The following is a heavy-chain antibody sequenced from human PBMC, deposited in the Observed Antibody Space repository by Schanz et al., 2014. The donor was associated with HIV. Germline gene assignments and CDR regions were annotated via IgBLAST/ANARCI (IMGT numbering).Heavy chain of an antibody. V-gene: IGHV1-69*13. CDR2: IIPLFGTS. CDR3: ARDSPVAAGTLDY. D-gene: IGHD6-13*01. J-gene: IGHJ4*02. CDR1: GGTFINYA. Sequence: QVHLVQSGAEVKKSGASVKVSCKASGGTFINYAFSWVRQAPGQGLEWMGGIIPLFGTSNYAQKFQGRATITADESTSTAYMELSSLRSEDTAVYYCARDSPVAAGTLDYWGQGTLVTVSS.